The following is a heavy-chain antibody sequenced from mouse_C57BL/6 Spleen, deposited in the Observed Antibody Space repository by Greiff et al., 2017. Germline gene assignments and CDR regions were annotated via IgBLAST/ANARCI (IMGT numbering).Heavy chain of an antibody. CDR3: ARDYYGSSRDY. D-gene: IGHD1-1*01. CDR2: IDPSDSYT. CDR1: GYTFTSYW. Sequence: QVQLQQPGAELVMPGASVKLSCKASGYTFTSYWMHWVKQRPGQGLEWIGEIDPSDSYTNYNQQFKGKSPLTVDKSSSTAYMQLSSLTSEDSAVYYCARDYYGSSRDYWGQGTTLTVSS. V-gene: IGHV1-69*01. J-gene: IGHJ2*01.